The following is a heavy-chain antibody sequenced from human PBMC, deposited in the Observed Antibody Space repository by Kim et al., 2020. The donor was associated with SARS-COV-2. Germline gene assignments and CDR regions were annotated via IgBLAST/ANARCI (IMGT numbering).Heavy chain of an antibody. CDR3: ATLDSSGYYKEYYFDY. CDR1: GYTLTELS. Sequence: ASVKVSCKVSGYTLTELSMHWVRQAPGKGLEWMGGFDPEDGETIYAQKFQGRVTMTEDTSTDTAYMELSSLRAEDTPVYYCATLDSSGYYKEYYFDYWGQGTLVTVSS. CDR2: FDPEDGET. D-gene: IGHD3-22*01. J-gene: IGHJ4*02. V-gene: IGHV1-24*01.